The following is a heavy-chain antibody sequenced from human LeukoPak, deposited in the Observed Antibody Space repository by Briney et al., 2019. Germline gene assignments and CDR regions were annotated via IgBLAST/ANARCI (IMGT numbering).Heavy chain of an antibody. J-gene: IGHJ6*03. CDR1: GFTFDDYG. V-gene: IGHV3-20*04. CDR3: ARVDSSAPYYYYYMDV. D-gene: IGHD5-18*01. CDR2: INWNGGST. Sequence: GGSLRLSCAASGFTFDDYGMSWVRQAPGKGLEWVSGINWNGGSTGYADSVKGRFTISRDNAKNSLYLQMNSLRAEDTAVYYCARVDSSAPYYYYYMDVWGKGTTVTVSS.